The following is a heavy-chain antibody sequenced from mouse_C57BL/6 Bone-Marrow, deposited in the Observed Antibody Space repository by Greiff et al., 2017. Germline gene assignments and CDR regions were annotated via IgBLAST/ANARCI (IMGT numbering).Heavy chain of an antibody. CDR2: INYDGSST. J-gene: IGHJ3*01. CDR1: GFTFSDYY. Sequence: EVMLVESEGGLVQPGSSMKLSCTASGFTFSDYYMAWVRQVPEKGLEWVAHINYDGSSTYYLDSLKSRFIISRDNAKNILYLQLSSLKSEDTATYYCGRGDYDGSSPWFAYWGQGTLVTVSA. D-gene: IGHD1-1*01. V-gene: IGHV5-16*01. CDR3: GRGDYDGSSPWFAY.